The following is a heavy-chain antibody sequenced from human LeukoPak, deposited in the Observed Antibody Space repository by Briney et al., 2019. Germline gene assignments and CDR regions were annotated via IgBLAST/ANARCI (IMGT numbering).Heavy chain of an antibody. J-gene: IGHJ4*02. CDR1: GGSIRSYY. D-gene: IGHD6-13*01. Sequence: TETLSLTCTVSGGSIRSYYWSWIRQPPGKGLEWIGYIYYSGSTNYNPSLKSRVTISVDTSKNQFSLKLSSVTAADTAVYYCARVPAAGTVFDYWGQGTLVTVSS. CDR2: IYYSGST. CDR3: ARVPAAGTVFDY. V-gene: IGHV4-59*01.